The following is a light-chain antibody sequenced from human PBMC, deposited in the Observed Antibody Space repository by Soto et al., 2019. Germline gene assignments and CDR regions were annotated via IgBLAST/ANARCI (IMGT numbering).Light chain of an antibody. V-gene: IGLV2-14*01. CDR2: DAS. J-gene: IGLJ1*01. Sequence: QSVRAQPASVSGSPGQSITISCTGTSSDVGGYNYVSWYQQHPGKAPKVMIYDASNRPSGVSNRFSGSKSGNTASLTISGLQAEDEADYFCSSYTSSGTYVFGTGTKVTVL. CDR1: SSDVGGYNY. CDR3: SSYTSSGTYV.